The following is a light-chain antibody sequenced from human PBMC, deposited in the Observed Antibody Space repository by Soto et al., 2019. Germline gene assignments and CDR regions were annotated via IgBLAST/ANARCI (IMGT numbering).Light chain of an antibody. CDR1: QSISSY. CDR3: QQRYSSPET. J-gene: IGKJ1*01. CDR2: AAS. V-gene: IGKV1-39*01. Sequence: DIQMTQSPSSLSASVGDRVTITCRASQSISSYLNWYQQKPGKAPKLLIYAASSLQGGVPSRFSGSGSGTDFTLTISSLQPDDFATYYCQQRYSSPETFGQGPNVQI.